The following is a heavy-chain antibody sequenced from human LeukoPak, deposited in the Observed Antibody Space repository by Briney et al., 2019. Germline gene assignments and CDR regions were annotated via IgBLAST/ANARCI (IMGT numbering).Heavy chain of an antibody. CDR1: GGSISSYY. D-gene: IGHD3-22*01. CDR3: ARRESSGYYEGDWFDP. V-gene: IGHV4-59*01. Sequence: PSETLSLTCTVSGGSISSYYWSWIRQPPGKGLEWIGYIYYSGSTNYNPSLKSRVTISVDTSKNQFSLKLSSVTAADPAVYYCARRESSGYYEGDWFDPWGQGTLVTVSS. J-gene: IGHJ5*02. CDR2: IYYSGST.